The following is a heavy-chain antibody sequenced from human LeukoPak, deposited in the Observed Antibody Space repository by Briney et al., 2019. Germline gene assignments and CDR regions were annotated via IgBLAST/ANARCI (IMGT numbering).Heavy chain of an antibody. Sequence: GGSLRLSCAASGFTFSSYAMSWVRKAPGKGLEWVSAISGSGGSTYYADSVKGRFTISRDNSKNTLYLQMNSLRAEDTAVYYCAKDSFITIFGVGSDYWGQGTLVTVSS. CDR1: GFTFSSYA. CDR2: ISGSGGST. D-gene: IGHD3-3*01. J-gene: IGHJ4*02. V-gene: IGHV3-23*01. CDR3: AKDSFITIFGVGSDY.